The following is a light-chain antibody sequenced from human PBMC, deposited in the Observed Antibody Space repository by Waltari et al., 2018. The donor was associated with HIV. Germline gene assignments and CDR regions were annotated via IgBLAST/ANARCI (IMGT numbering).Light chain of an antibody. J-gene: IGLJ2*01. CDR1: SSNIGRTG. V-gene: IGLV1-44*01. Sequence: QSVLTQSPSASGTPGQRVTLSCSGGSSNIGRTGVDWYQQFPGTAPKLLIYSNNQRPSGVPDRFSGSKSGTSASLAISGLQSEDEATYYCATLDDSLNGPIFGGGTRLTVL. CDR2: SNN. CDR3: ATLDDSLNGPI.